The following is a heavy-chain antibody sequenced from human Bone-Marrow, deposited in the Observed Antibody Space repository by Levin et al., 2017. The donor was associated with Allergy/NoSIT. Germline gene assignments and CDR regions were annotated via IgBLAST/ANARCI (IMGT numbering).Heavy chain of an antibody. CDR1: GGSISSSSYY. Sequence: PSETLSLTCTVSGGSISSSSYYWGWIRQPPGKGLEWIGSIYYSGSTYYNPSLKSRVTISVDTSKNQFSLKLSSVTAADTAVYYCASRYDYSNYWPQTNWFDPWGQGTLVTVSS. V-gene: IGHV4-39*07. J-gene: IGHJ5*02. CDR3: ASRYDYSNYWPQTNWFDP. D-gene: IGHD4-11*01. CDR2: IYYSGST.